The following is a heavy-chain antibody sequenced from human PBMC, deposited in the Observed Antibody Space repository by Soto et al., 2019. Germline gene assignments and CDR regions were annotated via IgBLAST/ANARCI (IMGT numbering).Heavy chain of an antibody. D-gene: IGHD3-3*01. CDR3: ARAKKVFDFWSGPEAQGWFDP. Sequence: ASVKVSCKASGYTFTSYGISWVRQAPGQGLEWMGWISAYNGNTNYAQKLQGRVTMTTDTSTSTAYMELRSLRSDDTAVYYCARAKKVFDFWSGPEAQGWFDPWGQGTLVTVSS. V-gene: IGHV1-18*01. CDR1: GYTFTSYG. J-gene: IGHJ5*02. CDR2: ISAYNGNT.